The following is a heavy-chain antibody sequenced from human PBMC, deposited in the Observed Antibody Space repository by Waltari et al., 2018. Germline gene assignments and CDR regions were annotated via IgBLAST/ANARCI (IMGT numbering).Heavy chain of an antibody. CDR3: ARVTRDYGDYSFDY. V-gene: IGHV1-69*12. CDR2: IIPIFGTA. D-gene: IGHD4-17*01. CDR1: GGPFSSDA. Sequence: QVQLVQSGAEVKKPGSSVKVSCKASGGPFSSDAISWVRQAPGQGLEWMGGIIPIFGTANYAQKFQGRVTITADESTSTAYMELSSLRSEDTAVYYCARVTRDYGDYSFDYWGQGTLVTVSS. J-gene: IGHJ4*02.